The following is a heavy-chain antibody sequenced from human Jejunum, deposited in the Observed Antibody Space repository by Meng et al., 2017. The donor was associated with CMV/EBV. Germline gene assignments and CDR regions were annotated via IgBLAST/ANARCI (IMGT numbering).Heavy chain of an antibody. CDR2: IHHNGHT. CDR1: GGSIGSGDYY. J-gene: IGHJ4*02. CDR3: AGDNTGYAYVDS. D-gene: IGHD5-12*01. V-gene: IGHV4-30-4*08. Sequence: QVQLQESGPGLVKPSQTLSLTCSVSGGSIGSGDYYWSWIRQPPGKGLEWIGYIHHNGHTYYNPSLRSRIAISIDTSKNHFSLNLASVTAADTAVYYCAGDNTGYAYVDSWGQGTLVTVSS.